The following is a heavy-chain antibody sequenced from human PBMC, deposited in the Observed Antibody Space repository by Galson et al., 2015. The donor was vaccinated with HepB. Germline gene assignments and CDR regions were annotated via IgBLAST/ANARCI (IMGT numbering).Heavy chain of an antibody. Sequence: IIWIRQAPGKGLEWVSHISHTGSTIYYADSVKGRFTISRDNAKKSLYLHMNSLRAEDTAVYYCARAGDSSGYYYEYYYMDVWGKGTTVTVSS. CDR3: ARAGDSSGYYYEYYYMDV. CDR2: ISHTGSTI. D-gene: IGHD3-22*01. J-gene: IGHJ6*03. V-gene: IGHV3-11*01.